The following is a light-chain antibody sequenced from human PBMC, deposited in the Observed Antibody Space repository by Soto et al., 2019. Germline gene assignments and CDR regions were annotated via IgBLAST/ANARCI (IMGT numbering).Light chain of an antibody. V-gene: IGLV1-44*01. CDR2: SNN. CDR1: SSNIGSNT. CDR3: AAWDDSLNGYV. J-gene: IGLJ1*01. Sequence: QSVLTKPPSASGTPGQRVTISCSGSSSNIGSNTVNWYQQLPGTAPKLLIYSNNQRPSGVPDRFSGSKSGTSASLAISGLQSEDEADYHCAAWDDSLNGYVFGTGTKLTVL.